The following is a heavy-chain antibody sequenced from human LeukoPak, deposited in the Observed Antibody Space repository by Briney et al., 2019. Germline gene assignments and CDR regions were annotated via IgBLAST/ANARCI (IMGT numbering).Heavy chain of an antibody. CDR3: ARGHYYDSSGRWFDP. Sequence: ASVKVSFKASGYTFTSYYMHLGRQAPGQGLEWMGIINPSGGSTSYAQKSQGRVTMTRDASTSTVYMELSSLRSEDTAVYYCARGHYYDSSGRWFDPWGQGALVSVSS. CDR1: GYTFTSYY. J-gene: IGHJ5*02. V-gene: IGHV1-46*01. CDR2: INPSGGST. D-gene: IGHD3-22*01.